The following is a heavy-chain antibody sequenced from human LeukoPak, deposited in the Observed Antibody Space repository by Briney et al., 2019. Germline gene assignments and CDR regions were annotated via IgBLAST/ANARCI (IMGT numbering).Heavy chain of an antibody. CDR2: IYSGGST. D-gene: IGHD3-10*01. Sequence: GGSLRLSCAASGFTFSNAWMSWVRQAPGKGLEWVSVIYSGGSTYYADSVKGRFTISRDNSKNTLYLQMNSLRAEDTAVYYCARNSWDYYGSGSFDYWGQGTLVTVSS. CDR3: ARNSWDYYGSGSFDY. CDR1: GFTFSNAW. V-gene: IGHV3-66*02. J-gene: IGHJ4*02.